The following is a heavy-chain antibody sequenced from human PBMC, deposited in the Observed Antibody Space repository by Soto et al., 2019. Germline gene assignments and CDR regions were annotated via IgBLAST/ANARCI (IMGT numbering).Heavy chain of an antibody. CDR1: GGSISSSSYY. J-gene: IGHJ4*02. Sequence: QLQLQESGPGLVKPSETLSLTCTVSGGSISSSSYYWGWIRQPPGKGLEWIGSIYYSGSTYYNPSLKSRVTISVDTSKNQFSLKLSSVTAADTAVYYCARLGMFDAYGELYYFDYWGQGTLVTVSS. CDR3: ARLGMFDAYGELYYFDY. V-gene: IGHV4-39*01. D-gene: IGHD3-10*02. CDR2: IYYSGST.